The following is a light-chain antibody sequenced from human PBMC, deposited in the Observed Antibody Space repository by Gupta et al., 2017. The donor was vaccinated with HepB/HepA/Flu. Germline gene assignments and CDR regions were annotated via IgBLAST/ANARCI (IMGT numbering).Light chain of an antibody. V-gene: IGKV1-9*01. CDR2: DAS. CDR3: QQRNIYPLT. Sequence: IQLTQSPSFLSASVGDRVTITCRASQGISTHLAWYQQKPGKAPKLLIYDASTLQSGVPSRFSGSGSGTEFTLTISSRQPEDFATYYCQQRNIYPLTFGGGTQVEIK. CDR1: QGISTH. J-gene: IGKJ4*01.